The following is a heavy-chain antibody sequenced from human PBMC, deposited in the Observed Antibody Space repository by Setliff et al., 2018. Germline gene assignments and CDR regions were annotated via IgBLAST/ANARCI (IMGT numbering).Heavy chain of an antibody. CDR3: ARESYDYIWGSYRSPYFDH. CDR2: INPKTGGT. V-gene: IGHV1-2*02. J-gene: IGHJ4*02. CDR1: GYTFVGYY. Sequence: ASVKVSCKASGYTFVGYYLHWVRQAPGQGLEWMGWINPKTGGTNYAQKFQGRVTMTRDASINTAFMHLSSLKSDDMAVYYCARESYDYIWGSYRSPYFDHWGQGALVTVSS. D-gene: IGHD3-16*02.